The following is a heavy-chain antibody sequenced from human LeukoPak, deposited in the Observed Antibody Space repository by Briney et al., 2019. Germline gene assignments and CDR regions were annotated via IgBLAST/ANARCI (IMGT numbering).Heavy chain of an antibody. CDR2: INHSGST. D-gene: IGHD3-22*01. Sequence: SETLSLTCAVYGGSFSGYYWSWIRHRPGRGLEWIGEINHSGSTNYNPSTKSRVTISVDTSKNQFSLKLSSVTAADTAVYYCARGKRGKGLKTYYYDSSGYWPIDYWGQGTLVTASS. CDR1: GGSFSGYY. J-gene: IGHJ4*02. V-gene: IGHV4-34*01. CDR3: ARGKRGKGLKTYYYDSSGYWPIDY.